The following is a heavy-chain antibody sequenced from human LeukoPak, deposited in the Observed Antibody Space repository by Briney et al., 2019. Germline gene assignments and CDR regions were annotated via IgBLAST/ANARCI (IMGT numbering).Heavy chain of an antibody. Sequence: PSETLSLTCTVSGGSISSYYWSWIRQPPGKGLERIGYIYYSGSTNYNPSLKSRVTISVDTSKNQFSLKLSSVTAADTAVYYCARLLGSSGWIGAFDIWGQGTMVTVSS. J-gene: IGHJ3*02. CDR1: GGSISSYY. CDR3: ARLLGSSGWIGAFDI. V-gene: IGHV4-59*01. CDR2: IYYSGST. D-gene: IGHD6-19*01.